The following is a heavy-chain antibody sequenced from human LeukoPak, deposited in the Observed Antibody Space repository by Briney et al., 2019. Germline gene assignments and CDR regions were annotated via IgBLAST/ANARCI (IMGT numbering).Heavy chain of an antibody. J-gene: IGHJ4*02. CDR1: GFNFRGYT. Sequence: PGGSLRLSCTASGFNFRGYTMYWVRQAPGKGLERVAVVSYDGSDKNYADSVKGRFTISRDNSQNTLYPQMNSLRVEDTAVYYCARSQMVRGVTPFYYFDFWGQGTLVTVSS. D-gene: IGHD3-10*01. V-gene: IGHV3-30*04. CDR3: ARSQMVRGVTPFYYFDF. CDR2: VSYDGSDK.